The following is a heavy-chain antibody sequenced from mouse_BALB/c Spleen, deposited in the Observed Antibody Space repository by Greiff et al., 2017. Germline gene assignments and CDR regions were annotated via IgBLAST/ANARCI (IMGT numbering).Heavy chain of an antibody. CDR1: GYSITSDYA. J-gene: IGHJ4*01. CDR2: ISYSGST. CDR3: ARYYRYDVGYYYAMDY. V-gene: IGHV3-2*02. Sequence: EVQLQQSGPGLVKPSQSLSLTCTVTGYSITSDYAWNWIRQFPGNKLEWMGYISYSGSTSYNPSLKSRISITRDTSKNQFFLQLNSVTTEDTATYYCARYYRYDVGYYYAMDYWGQGTSVTVSS. D-gene: IGHD2-14*01.